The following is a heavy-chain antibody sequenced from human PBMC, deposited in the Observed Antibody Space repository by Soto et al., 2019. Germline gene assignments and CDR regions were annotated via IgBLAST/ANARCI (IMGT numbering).Heavy chain of an antibody. CDR2: IRSKANNYAT. D-gene: IGHD2-15*01. Sequence: EVQLVESGGGLVQPGASLKLSCAASGFTFSGSAMHWVRQASGKGLEWLGRIRSKANNYATAYAASVKGRFTISRDDSKNMVYLQMNSLKTEDTAVYFCTRLITVVVVAADGSDIWGQGTMVTVS. CDR1: GFTFSGSA. CDR3: TRLITVVVVAADGSDI. V-gene: IGHV3-73*02. J-gene: IGHJ3*02.